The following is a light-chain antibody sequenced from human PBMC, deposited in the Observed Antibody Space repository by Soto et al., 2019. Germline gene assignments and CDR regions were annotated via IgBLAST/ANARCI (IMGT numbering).Light chain of an antibody. V-gene: IGKV4-1*01. CDR3: QPYYGAST. J-gene: IGKJ2*01. Sequence: DFVMTQSPDSLAVSLGERATINCKSSQSLLYNSNNKNYLAWYQQKPGQPPKLLISWASTRESGVPDRFSGSGSGTDFTLTITSLRAEDVAIYYCQPYYGASTFGQGTKLEIK. CDR1: QSLLYNSNNKNY. CDR2: WAS.